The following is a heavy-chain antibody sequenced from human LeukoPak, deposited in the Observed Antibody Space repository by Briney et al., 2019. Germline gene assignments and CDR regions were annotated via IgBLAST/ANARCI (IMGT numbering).Heavy chain of an antibody. CDR2: ISYDGSNK. V-gene: IGHV3-30*18. Sequence: GGSLRLSCAASGFTFSNYGMHWVRQAPGKGLEWVAVISYDGSNKYYADSVKGRFTISRDNSKNTLYLQMNSLRAEDTAVYYCAKGGAGGIAAAGFDYWGQGTLATVSS. CDR3: AKGGAGGIAAAGFDY. CDR1: GFTFSNYG. D-gene: IGHD6-13*01. J-gene: IGHJ4*02.